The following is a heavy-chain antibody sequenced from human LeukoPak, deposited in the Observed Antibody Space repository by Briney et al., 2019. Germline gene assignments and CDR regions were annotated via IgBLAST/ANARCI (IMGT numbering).Heavy chain of an antibody. Sequence: GGSLRLSCAASGFTFSSYAVSWVRQAPGKGLEWVSAISGSGGSTYYADSVKGRFTISRNNSKNTLYLQMNSLRAEDTAVYYCAKEGQQWPYAFDIWGQGTMVTVSS. V-gene: IGHV3-23*01. CDR3: AKEGQQWPYAFDI. J-gene: IGHJ3*02. D-gene: IGHD6-19*01. CDR2: ISGSGGST. CDR1: GFTFSSYA.